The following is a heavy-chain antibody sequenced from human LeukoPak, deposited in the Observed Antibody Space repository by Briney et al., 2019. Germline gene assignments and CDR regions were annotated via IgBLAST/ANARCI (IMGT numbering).Heavy chain of an antibody. CDR1: GGSMSGYY. D-gene: IGHD2-21*02. J-gene: IGHJ6*02. CDR2: IYTTGGT. V-gene: IGHV4-4*07. CDR3: ARNLGGDDYYFYGMDV. Sequence: SETLSLTCTVSGGSMSGYYWKWFRQPAPKGLDWIGRIYTTGGTNSNPSLKSRLIMSVDTSTNQFSLKMRFVTAADTAVYYCARNLGGDDYYFYGMDVWGQGTTVTVSS.